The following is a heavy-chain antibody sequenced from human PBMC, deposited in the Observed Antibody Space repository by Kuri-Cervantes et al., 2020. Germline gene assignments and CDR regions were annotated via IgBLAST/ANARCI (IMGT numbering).Heavy chain of an antibody. V-gene: IGHV4-59*01. CDR2: IYYSGST. D-gene: IGHD4-17*01. Sequence: SETLSLTCTASGGSISSYYWSWIRQPPGKGLEWIGYIYYSGSTNYNPSLKSPVTISVDTSKNQFSLKLSSVTAADTAVYYCARKGNYGDYFYAFDIWGQETMVTVSS. CDR3: ARKGNYGDYFYAFDI. CDR1: GGSISSYY. J-gene: IGHJ3*02.